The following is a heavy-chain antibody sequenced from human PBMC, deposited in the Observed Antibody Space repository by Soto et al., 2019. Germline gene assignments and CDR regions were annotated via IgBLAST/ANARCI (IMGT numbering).Heavy chain of an antibody. CDR2: INHLGSI. Sequence: SETLSLTCVGCSGALSDYFCIWIRQPPETALEWIGEINHLGSINYNPSLKSRVTMSVDTSKNQFSLTLNSVTAADTATYYCARGGISHWAHLHYVQLWDRGPTVTVST. D-gene: IGHD2-21*01. J-gene: IGHJ6*04. CDR3: ARGGISHWAHLHYVQL. V-gene: IGHV4-34*01. CDR1: SGALSDYF.